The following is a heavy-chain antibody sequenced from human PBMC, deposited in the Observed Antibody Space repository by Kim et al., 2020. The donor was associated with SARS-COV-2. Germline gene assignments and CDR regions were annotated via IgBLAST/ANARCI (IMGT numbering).Heavy chain of an antibody. J-gene: IGHJ6*02. CDR1: GYTFTGYY. D-gene: IGHD3-16*01. CDR3: ARAGHYSREARGSPELHYYYYGMDV. CDR2: INPNSGGT. V-gene: IGHV1-2*02. Sequence: ASVKVSCKASGYTFTGYYMHWVRQAPGQGLEWMGWINPNSGGTNYAQKFQGRVTMTRDTSISTAYMELSRLRSDDTAVYYCARAGHYSREARGSPELHYYYYGMDVWGQGTTVTVSS.